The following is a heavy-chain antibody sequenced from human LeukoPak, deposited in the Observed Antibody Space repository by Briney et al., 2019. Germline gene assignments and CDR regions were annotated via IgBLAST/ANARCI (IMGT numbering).Heavy chain of an antibody. V-gene: IGHV5-51*01. D-gene: IGHD5-12*01. Sequence: GESLKISCKGSGYTFSTYWIAWMRQMPGKGLEWMGIIYPDDSDPRYSPSFQGQVTISADKSISTAYLQWSSLKASDTGMYYCARPSGYNRYDRPFDYWGQGTLVTVSS. J-gene: IGHJ4*02. CDR2: IYPDDSDP. CDR1: GYTFSTYW. CDR3: ARPSGYNRYDRPFDY.